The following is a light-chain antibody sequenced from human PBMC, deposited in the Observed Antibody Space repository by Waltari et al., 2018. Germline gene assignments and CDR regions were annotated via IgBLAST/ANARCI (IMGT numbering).Light chain of an antibody. V-gene: IGKV1-27*01. J-gene: IGKJ3*01. CDR3: HKYNSVPFT. CDR2: AAS. CDR1: QGISNY. Sequence: DTQMTQSPSSLSASVGDRVPITCRASQGISNYLAWFQQKPGKVPKLLIYAASTLESGVPSRFSGSGSGTEFTLTISSLQPEDVATYYCHKYNSVPFTFGPGTKVDI.